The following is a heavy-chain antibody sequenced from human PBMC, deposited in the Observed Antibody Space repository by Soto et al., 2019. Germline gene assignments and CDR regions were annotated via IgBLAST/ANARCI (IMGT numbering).Heavy chain of an antibody. CDR2: IYYSGST. D-gene: IGHD2-2*01. CDR3: AKGDIVVVPAAILYYYYGTDV. J-gene: IGHJ6*02. CDR1: GGTISSGGYY. Sequence: NPWGSLCLTCAVSGGTISSGGYYWSWIRQPQGKGLEWIGYIYYSGSTYYNPSLKSRVTISLATSKNQFTLKLSSVTAADTAVYYCAKGDIVVVPAAILYYYYGTDVWGQGTTVTVSS. V-gene: IGHV4-30-4*01.